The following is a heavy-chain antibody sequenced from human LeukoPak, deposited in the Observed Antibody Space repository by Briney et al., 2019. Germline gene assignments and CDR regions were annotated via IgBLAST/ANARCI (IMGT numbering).Heavy chain of an antibody. Sequence: SVKVSCKASGGTFSSYAISWVRQAPGQGLEWMGGIIPIFGTANYAQKFQGRVTITTDTSTSPAYMELSSLRSDDTAVYYCASHGRVEGIGTSLDYWGQGTLVTVSS. V-gene: IGHV1-69*05. CDR2: IIPIFGTA. J-gene: IGHJ4*02. CDR1: GGTFSSYA. CDR3: ASHGRVEGIGTSLDY. D-gene: IGHD1-7*01.